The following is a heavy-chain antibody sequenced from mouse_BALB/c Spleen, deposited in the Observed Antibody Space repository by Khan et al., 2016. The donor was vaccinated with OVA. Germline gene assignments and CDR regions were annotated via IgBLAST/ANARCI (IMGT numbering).Heavy chain of an antibody. J-gene: IGHJ2*01. V-gene: IGHV1-5*01. CDR2: IYPGNSDT. CDR3: TRSYDSYYFDY. D-gene: IGHD2-4*01. Sequence: VQLQQSGTVLARPGASVKMSCKASGYSFTSYWMHWVNQRPGQGLEWIGAIYPGNSDTRYNQKFKGKAKLTAVTSASTAYMDLSSLTNEDSAVYYCTRSYDSYYFDYWGQGTTLIVSS. CDR1: GYSFTSYW.